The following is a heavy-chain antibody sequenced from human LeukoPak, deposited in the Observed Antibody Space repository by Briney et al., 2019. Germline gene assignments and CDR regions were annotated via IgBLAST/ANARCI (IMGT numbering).Heavy chain of an antibody. CDR2: LNREGSDK. V-gene: IGHV3-7*01. D-gene: IGHD3-16*01. Sequence: GGSLRLSCAASGFAFSSHWMNWVRQAPGQGLGWVANLNREGSDKNYVDSVKGRFTISRDNAKNSLYLQMNSLRVEDTAVYYCARDGVPGGRDVWGQGTTVTVS. J-gene: IGHJ6*02. CDR3: ARDGVPGGRDV. CDR1: GFAFSSHW.